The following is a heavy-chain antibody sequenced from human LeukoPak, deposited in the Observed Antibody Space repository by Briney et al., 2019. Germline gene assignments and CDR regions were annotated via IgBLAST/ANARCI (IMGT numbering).Heavy chain of an antibody. J-gene: IGHJ4*02. Sequence: SETLSLTCTVSGYSISSGYYLGRIRPPPGKGLEWVGNIHHIETTYYNPSLKGRVTISGDTSKNSFALKITPLTAADTDVYYCARRDQNEGVGGYVPWGQGTLVTVSS. CDR3: ARRDQNEGVGGYVP. CDR2: IHHIETT. V-gene: IGHV4-38-2*02. CDR1: GYSISSGYY. D-gene: IGHD5-12*01.